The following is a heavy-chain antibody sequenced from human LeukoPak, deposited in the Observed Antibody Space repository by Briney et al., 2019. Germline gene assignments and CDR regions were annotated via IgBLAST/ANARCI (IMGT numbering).Heavy chain of an antibody. CDR2: IIPILGIA. CDR3: ALLPYNGFDP. D-gene: IGHD1-26*01. CDR1: GGTFSSYT. Sequence: SSVKVSCKASGGTFSSYTMSWVRQAPGQGLDWMGRIIPILGIANYAQKFQGRDTITADKSTSTAYMELTSLRSEDTAVYYCALLPYNGFDPWGQGTLVTASS. V-gene: IGHV1-69*02. J-gene: IGHJ5*02.